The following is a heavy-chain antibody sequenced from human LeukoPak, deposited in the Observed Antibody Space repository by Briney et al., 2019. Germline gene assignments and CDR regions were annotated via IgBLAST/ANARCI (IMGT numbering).Heavy chain of an antibody. V-gene: IGHV3-23*01. CDR1: GFTFSSYA. J-gene: IGHJ4*02. CDR3: AKEGYYDSSGYYFLRRKFDY. D-gene: IGHD3-22*01. Sequence: GGSLRLSCAASGFTFSSYAMSWVRQAPGKGLEWVSAISGSGGSTYYADSVKGRFTISRDNSKNTLYLQMNSLRAEDTAVYYCAKEGYYDSSGYYFLRRKFDYWGQGTLVTVSS. CDR2: ISGSGGST.